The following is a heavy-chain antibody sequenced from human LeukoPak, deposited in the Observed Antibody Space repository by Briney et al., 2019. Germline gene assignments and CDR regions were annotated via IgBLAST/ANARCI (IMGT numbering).Heavy chain of an antibody. Sequence: SETLSLTCTVSGGSISSYYWSWLRQPPGKGLEWIGYIYYSGSTNYNPSLKSRVTISVDTSKNQFSLKLSSVTAADTAVYYCAREGCSSTSCYAGAAFDIWGQGTMVTVSP. V-gene: IGHV4-59*01. D-gene: IGHD2-2*01. CDR1: GGSISSYY. J-gene: IGHJ3*02. CDR2: IYYSGST. CDR3: AREGCSSTSCYAGAAFDI.